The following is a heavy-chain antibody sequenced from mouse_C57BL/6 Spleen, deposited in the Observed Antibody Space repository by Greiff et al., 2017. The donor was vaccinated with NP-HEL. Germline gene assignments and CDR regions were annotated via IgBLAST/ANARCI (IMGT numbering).Heavy chain of an antibody. D-gene: IGHD1-1*01. CDR1: GYTFTDYE. J-gene: IGHJ4*01. CDR3: TQFLHYYGSSYAMDY. CDR2: IDPETGGT. V-gene: IGHV1-15*01. Sequence: PVQQSGAELVRPGASVTLSCKASGYTFTDYEMHWVKQTPVHGLEWIGAIDPETGGTAYNQKFKGKAILTADKSSSTAYMELRSLTSEDSAVYYCTQFLHYYGSSYAMDYWGQGTSVTVSS.